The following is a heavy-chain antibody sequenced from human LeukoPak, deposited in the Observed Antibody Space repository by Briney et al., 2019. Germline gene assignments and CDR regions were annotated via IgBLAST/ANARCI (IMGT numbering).Heavy chain of an antibody. CDR1: GFTFSDYY. CDR2: ISSSGSTI. V-gene: IGHV3-11*04. CDR3: ASTAAAGTYYYYYYMDV. Sequence: GGSLRLSCAASGFTFSDYYMSWLRQAPGKGLEWVSYISSSGSTIYYADSVKGRFTISRDNAKNSLYLQMNSLRAEDTAVYYCASTAAAGTYYYYYYMDVWGKGTTVTVSS. J-gene: IGHJ6*03. D-gene: IGHD6-13*01.